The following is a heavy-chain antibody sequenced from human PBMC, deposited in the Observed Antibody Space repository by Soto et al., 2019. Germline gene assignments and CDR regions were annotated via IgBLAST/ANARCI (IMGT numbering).Heavy chain of an antibody. V-gene: IGHV1-69*04. Sequence: QDQLLQSGAEVKKPGSSVKVSCKASGGTFYNYGFSWMRQAPGQGLEWMGRIIPVLGVPSYAEKFQGRVTIFADNSPTTGYLDLSHLRSEATAIYYCARELSLPGILQSLPCDFWRHGTLVTVSS. CDR1: GGTFYNYG. CDR2: IIPVLGVP. CDR3: ARELSLPGILQSLPCDF. J-gene: IGHJ4*01.